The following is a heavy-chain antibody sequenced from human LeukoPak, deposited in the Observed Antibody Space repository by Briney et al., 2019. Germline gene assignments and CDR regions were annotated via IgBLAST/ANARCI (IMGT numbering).Heavy chain of an antibody. D-gene: IGHD5-12*01. CDR1: GGSFSGYY. CDR2: INHSGST. Sequence: PSETLSLTCAVYGGSFSGYYWSWIRQPPGKGLEWIGGINHSGSTNYNPSLKSRVAISVDTSKNQFSLKLSSVTAADTAVYYCARGDRSGYDYPRGFDYWGQGTLVTVSS. V-gene: IGHV4-34*01. J-gene: IGHJ4*02. CDR3: ARGDRSGYDYPRGFDY.